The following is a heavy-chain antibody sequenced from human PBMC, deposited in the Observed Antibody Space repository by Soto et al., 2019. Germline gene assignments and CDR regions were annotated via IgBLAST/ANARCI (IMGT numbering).Heavy chain of an antibody. Sequence: GGSLRPSCEAVAVTFPSFAMSWVLQAPGKGLGWVSALSGSGCSTYYADSVKGRFTISRDNSKNTLYLQMNSLRAEDTAVYYCAKETAMFYYYMDVWGKGTTVIVSS. CDR3: AKETAMFYYYMDV. CDR2: LSGSGCST. J-gene: IGHJ6*03. D-gene: IGHD5-18*01. CDR1: AVTFPSFA. V-gene: IGHV3-23*01.